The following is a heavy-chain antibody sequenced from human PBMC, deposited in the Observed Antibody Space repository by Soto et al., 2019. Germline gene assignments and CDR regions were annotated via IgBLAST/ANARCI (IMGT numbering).Heavy chain of an antibody. J-gene: IGHJ4*02. V-gene: IGHV4-30-4*01. CDR1: GGSINSGDYY. CDR2: INYSGTT. Sequence: PSETLSLTCTVSGGSINSGDYYWSWIRQPPGKGLEWIGYINYSGTTYYNPSLKSRVTISVDTSKNQFSLRLSSVTAADTAVYYFARDDKDDTGGIDFRARRTLDTGSS. D-gene: IGHD2-8*02. CDR3: ARDDKDDTGGIDF.